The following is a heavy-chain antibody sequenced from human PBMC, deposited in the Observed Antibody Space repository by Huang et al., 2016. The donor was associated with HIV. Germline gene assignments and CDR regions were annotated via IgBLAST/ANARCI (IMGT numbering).Heavy chain of an antibody. CDR3: AREVMITFGGPFDP. CDR2: INHGGTT. CDR1: YGSFSGHS. D-gene: IGHD3-16*01. J-gene: IGHJ5*02. V-gene: IGHV4-34*01. Sequence: QVQLEQWGAGLLKPSETLSLTCAVYYGSFSGHSWNGIRQSPGKGLEWIGQINHGGTTDYDPSLKSRGNISVDTSKNQFSLKLNSVTAADTAVYYCAREVMITFGGPFDPWGHGNLVIVSS.